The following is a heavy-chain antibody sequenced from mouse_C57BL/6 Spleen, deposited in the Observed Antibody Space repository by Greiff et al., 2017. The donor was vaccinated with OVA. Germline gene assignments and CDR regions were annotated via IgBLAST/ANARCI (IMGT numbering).Heavy chain of an antibody. Sequence: VQLQQSGPELVKPGASVKISCKASGYAFSSSWMNWVKQRPGKGLEWIGRIYPGDGDTNYNGKFKGKATLTADKSSSTAYMQLSSLTSEDSAVYFCARLLTVVAKEAWAYWGQGTLVTVSA. D-gene: IGHD1-1*01. CDR2: IYPGDGDT. V-gene: IGHV1-82*01. CDR1: GYAFSSSW. CDR3: ARLLTVVAKEAWAY. J-gene: IGHJ3*01.